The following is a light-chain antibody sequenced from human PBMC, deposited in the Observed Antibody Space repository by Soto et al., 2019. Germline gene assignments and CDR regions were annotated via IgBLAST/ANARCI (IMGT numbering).Light chain of an antibody. J-gene: IGLJ1*01. CDR3: CSYTSSSTYV. V-gene: IGLV2-18*02. Sequence: QSVLTQPPSVSGSPGQSVTISCTGTSSDVGRYDRVSWYQQPPGTVPKLMIYEVFNRPSGVPDRFSGSKSGNTASLTISGLQAEDEADYYCCSYTSSSTYVFGTGTKLTVL. CDR2: EVF. CDR1: SSDVGRYDR.